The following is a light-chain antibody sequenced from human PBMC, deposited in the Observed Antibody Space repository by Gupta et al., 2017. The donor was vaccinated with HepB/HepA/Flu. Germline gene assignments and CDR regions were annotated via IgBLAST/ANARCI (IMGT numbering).Light chain of an antibody. CDR3: QQRSNGPPLLT. J-gene: IGKJ3*01. CDR1: QSVSSY. CDR2: DAS. Sequence: ETVLTQSPGTLSLSQGERATLSCRASQSVSSYLAWYQHKPGQAPRLLIYDASTRATGIQARFSGSGSGTDFTLTISSLEPEDFAVYYCQQRSNGPPLLTFGHGTKVDIK. V-gene: IGKV3-11*01.